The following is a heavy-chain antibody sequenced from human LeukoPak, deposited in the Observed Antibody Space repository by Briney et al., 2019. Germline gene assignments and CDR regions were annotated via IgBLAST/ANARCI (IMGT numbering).Heavy chain of an antibody. Sequence: GGSLRLSCAASGFTFSSYAMSWVRQAPGKGLEWVSAISGSGGSTYYADSVKGRFTISRDNSKNTLYLQMNSLRAEDTAVYYCAKDGDSCSNVVCYMGYSFDFWGQGALVTVSS. CDR1: GFTFSSYA. D-gene: IGHD2-8*01. CDR2: ISGSGGST. CDR3: AKDGDSCSNVVCYMGYSFDF. J-gene: IGHJ4*02. V-gene: IGHV3-23*01.